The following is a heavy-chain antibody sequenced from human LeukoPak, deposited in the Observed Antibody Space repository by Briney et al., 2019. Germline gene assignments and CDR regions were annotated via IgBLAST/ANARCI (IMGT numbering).Heavy chain of an antibody. CDR2: INHSEST. D-gene: IGHD3-9*01. J-gene: IGHJ4*02. V-gene: IGHV4-34*01. Sequence: SETLSLTCAVYGGSFSGYYWSWIRQPPGKGLEWIGEINHSESTNYNPSLKSRVTISVDTSKNQFSLKLSSVTAADTAVYYCARRYYDILTGYSIDYWGQGTLVTVSS. CDR1: GGSFSGYY. CDR3: ARRYYDILTGYSIDY.